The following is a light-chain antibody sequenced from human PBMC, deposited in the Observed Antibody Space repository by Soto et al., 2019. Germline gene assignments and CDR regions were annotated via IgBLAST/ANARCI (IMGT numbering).Light chain of an antibody. Sequence: PGEIDTLSCRASQSVSSSYLAWYQQKPGQAPRLLIYGASSRATGIPDRFSGSGSGTDFTLTISSLQPEDFATYYCQQSYSTPHTFGQGTRLEIK. J-gene: IGKJ5*01. CDR1: QSVSSSY. CDR3: QQSYSTPHT. V-gene: IGKV3-20*01. CDR2: GAS.